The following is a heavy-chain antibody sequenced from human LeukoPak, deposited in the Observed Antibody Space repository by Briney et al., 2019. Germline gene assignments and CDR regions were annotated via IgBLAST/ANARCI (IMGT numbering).Heavy chain of an antibody. Sequence: QAGGSLRLSCAASGFTFSTYWMNWVRQAPGKGLEWVANIKEDGSEKNYVDSVKGRFTISRDNAKNTLYLQMNTLRVEDTAVYYCTRDLMDYDVSTGLHHYYMDVWGQGTTVTVSS. CDR2: IKEDGSEK. D-gene: IGHD3-9*01. CDR3: TRDLMDYDVSTGLHHYYMDV. V-gene: IGHV3-7*01. J-gene: IGHJ6*02. CDR1: GFTFSTYW.